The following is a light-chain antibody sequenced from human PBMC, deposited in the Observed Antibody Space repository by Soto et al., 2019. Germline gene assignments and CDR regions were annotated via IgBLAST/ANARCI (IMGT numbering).Light chain of an antibody. Sequence: DIQMTQSPSTLSASVGDRVTITCRASQSISSWLAWYQQKPGKAPKLLIYDASSLESGVPSRFIGSGSGTDCTLTISSLQPDDFATYYCQHYNSYSPAFGQGTKVDIK. CDR2: DAS. V-gene: IGKV1-5*01. CDR1: QSISSW. CDR3: QHYNSYSPA. J-gene: IGKJ1*01.